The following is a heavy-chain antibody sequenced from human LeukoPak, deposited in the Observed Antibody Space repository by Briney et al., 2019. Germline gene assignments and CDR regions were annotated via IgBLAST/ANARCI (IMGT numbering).Heavy chain of an antibody. D-gene: IGHD7-27*01. V-gene: IGHV3-7*01. CDR1: GLTFSSYW. J-gene: IGHJ4*02. Sequence: PGGSLRLSCAASGLTFSSYWMSWVRQAPGKGLEWVANIDQDGNHENYVDSVKGRFSISRDNAKNSLFLQMHSLRAEDTAVYYCAKGRGGSSNWGSDYWGQGTQVTVSS. CDR2: IDQDGNHE. CDR3: AKGRGGSSNWGSDY.